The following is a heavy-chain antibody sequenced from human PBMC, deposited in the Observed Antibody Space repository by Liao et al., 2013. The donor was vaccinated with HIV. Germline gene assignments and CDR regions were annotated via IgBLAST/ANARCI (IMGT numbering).Heavy chain of an antibody. J-gene: IGHJ2*01. Sequence: QLQLQESGPGLVKPSETLSLTCTVSGGSISSSSYYWGWIRQPPGKGLEWLGSINYSGSTLLQPVPQESSHHIARHVQDPVLPEAELCDRRGHGRLYCARDGTAGGTWYFDLWAVAPWSLSPQ. D-gene: IGHD6-13*01. CDR1: GGSISSSSYY. CDR2: INYSGST. V-gene: IGHV4-39*07. CDR3: ARDGTAGGTWYFDL.